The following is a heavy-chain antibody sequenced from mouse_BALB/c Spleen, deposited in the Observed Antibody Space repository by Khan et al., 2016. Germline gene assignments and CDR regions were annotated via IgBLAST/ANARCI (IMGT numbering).Heavy chain of an antibody. CDR2: ISYSGIT. V-gene: IGHV3-2*02. J-gene: IGHJ3*01. CDR3: AKDSYYAWFPY. CDR1: GYSITSDYA. Sequence: EVQLQESGPGLVKPSQSLSLTCTVTGYSITSDYAWTWIRQFPGNKLEWMGYISYSGITSYNPSLKSRISITRDTSKNQFFLQLISVTTEDTATYYCAKDSYYAWFPYWGQGTLVTVSA. D-gene: IGHD2-12*01.